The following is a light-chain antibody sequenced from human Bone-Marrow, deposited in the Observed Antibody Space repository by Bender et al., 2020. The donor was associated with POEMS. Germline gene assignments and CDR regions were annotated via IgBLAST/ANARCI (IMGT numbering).Light chain of an antibody. V-gene: IGLV2-14*02. CDR2: EGD. CDR1: SSDVGNYNL. J-gene: IGLJ2*01. Sequence: QSVLTQPASVSGSPGQSITMSCTGTSSDVGNYNLVSWYQQHPGKAPKLMIYEGDKRPAGTSNRFSGSKSGNTASLTISGLQAEDEADYYCCSYKTSSTVFGGGTKLTVL. CDR3: CSYKTSSTV.